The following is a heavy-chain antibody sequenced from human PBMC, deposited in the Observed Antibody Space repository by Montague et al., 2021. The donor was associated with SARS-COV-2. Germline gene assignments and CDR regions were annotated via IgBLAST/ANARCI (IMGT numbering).Heavy chain of an antibody. CDR3: AKTHRYYNRNFDY. CDR2: IYSGGSST. D-gene: IGHD3-22*01. J-gene: IGHJ4*02. Sequence: SLRLSCAASGFTFNSYALSWVRQAPGKGLEWVSIIYSGGSSTYYADSVKGRFTISRDNSKNTLYLQMNSMIAEDTAVYYCAKTHRYYNRNFDYRGQGTLVTVSS. V-gene: IGHV3-23*03. CDR1: GFTFNSYA.